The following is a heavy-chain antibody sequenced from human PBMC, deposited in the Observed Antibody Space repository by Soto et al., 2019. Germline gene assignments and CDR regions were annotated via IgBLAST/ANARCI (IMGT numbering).Heavy chain of an antibody. CDR1: GFTFSSYW. D-gene: IGHD3-16*01. CDR3: AREDYDYIWGSYVVTDAFDI. J-gene: IGHJ3*02. CDR2: IKQDGSEK. Sequence: GGSLRLSCAASGFTFSSYWMSWVRQAPGKGLEWVANIKQDGSEKYYVDSVKGRFTISRDNAKNSLYLQMNSLRAEDTAVYYCAREDYDYIWGSYVVTDAFDIWGQGTMVTVSS. V-gene: IGHV3-7*05.